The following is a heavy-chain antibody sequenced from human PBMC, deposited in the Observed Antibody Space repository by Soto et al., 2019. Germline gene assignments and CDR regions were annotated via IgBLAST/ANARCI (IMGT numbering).Heavy chain of an antibody. CDR3: ATEYYDSSGYLHHDAFDI. CDR2: IIPIFGTA. Sequence: QVQLVQSGAEVKKPGSSVKVSCKASGGTFSSYAISWVRQAPGQGLEWMGGIIPIFGTANYAQKFQGRVTITADESTSTAYMELSSLRSEDTAVYYCATEYYDSSGYLHHDAFDIWGQGTMVTVSS. CDR1: GGTFSSYA. D-gene: IGHD3-22*01. J-gene: IGHJ3*02. V-gene: IGHV1-69*01.